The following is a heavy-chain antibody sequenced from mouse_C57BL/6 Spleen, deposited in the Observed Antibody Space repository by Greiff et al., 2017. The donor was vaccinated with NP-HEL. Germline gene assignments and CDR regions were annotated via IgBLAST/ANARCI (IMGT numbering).Heavy chain of an antibody. D-gene: IGHD1-2*01. CDR3: VSQATIGNYYAMDY. V-gene: IGHV10-1*01. CDR2: IRSKSNNYAT. CDR1: GFSFNTYA. J-gene: IGHJ4*01. Sequence: EVKLVESGGGLVQPKGSLKLSCAASGFSFNTYAMNWVRQAPGKGFEWVARIRSKSNNYATYYADSVKDRFTISRDDSESMLYLQMNNLKTEDTAMYYCVSQATIGNYYAMDYWGQGTSVTVSS.